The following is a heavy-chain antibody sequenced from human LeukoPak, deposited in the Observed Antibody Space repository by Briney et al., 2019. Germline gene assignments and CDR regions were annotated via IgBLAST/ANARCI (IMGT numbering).Heavy chain of an antibody. Sequence: SDTLSLTCAVYGGSFSTYYWSWIRQPPGKGLEWIGEINHSGSTNYNPSLKSRVTISVDTSKNQFSLKLSSVTAADTAVYYCARGGFYCGGDCYVDYWGQGTLVTVSS. CDR2: INHSGST. CDR3: ARGGFYCGGDCYVDY. J-gene: IGHJ4*02. D-gene: IGHD2-21*02. CDR1: GGSFSTYY. V-gene: IGHV4-34*01.